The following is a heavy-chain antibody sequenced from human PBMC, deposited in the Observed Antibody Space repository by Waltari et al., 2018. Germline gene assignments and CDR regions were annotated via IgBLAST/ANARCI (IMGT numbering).Heavy chain of an antibody. D-gene: IGHD6-19*01. J-gene: IGHJ4*02. CDR3: ARDINSGRSGYFDL. CDR1: GGSISIDLYH. CDR2: LFHRGNT. Sequence: QLQLQESGPGLVKPSEPLSLTCSVSGGSISIDLYHWGWVRRPQGKGLEWIGSLFHRGNTYYNPSLKSRTTISADTSNNQFYLKLISVTAADTAVYYCARDINSGRSGYFDLWGQGTLVTVSS. V-gene: IGHV4-39*07.